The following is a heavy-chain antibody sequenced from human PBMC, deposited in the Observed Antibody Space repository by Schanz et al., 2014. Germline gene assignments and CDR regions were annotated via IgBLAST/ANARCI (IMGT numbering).Heavy chain of an antibody. Sequence: EVQLVESGGGLVQPGGSLRLSCAASGFTFSSYAMSWVRQAPGKGLEWVSAISGSGGDTYYADSVKGRFTISGDNSKNTLFLQMNSLRVEDTAIYYCAKIWKANHLTGRPGWSDGMDVWGQGTTV. J-gene: IGHJ6*02. D-gene: IGHD3-3*01. CDR1: GFTFSSYA. V-gene: IGHV3-23*04. CDR2: ISGSGGDT. CDR3: AKIWKANHLTGRPGWSDGMDV.